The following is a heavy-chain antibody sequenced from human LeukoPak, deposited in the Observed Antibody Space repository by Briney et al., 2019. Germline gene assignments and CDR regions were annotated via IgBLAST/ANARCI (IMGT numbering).Heavy chain of an antibody. J-gene: IGHJ4*02. CDR2: ISSSSSTI. Sequence: GGSLRLSCAASGFTFSSYAMSWVRQAPGKGLEWVSYISSSSSTIYYADSVKGRFTISRDNAKNSLYLQMNSLRAEDTAVYYCARAVAAAGSYWGQGTLVTVSS. CDR3: ARAVAAAGSY. CDR1: GFTFSSYA. V-gene: IGHV3-48*01. D-gene: IGHD6-13*01.